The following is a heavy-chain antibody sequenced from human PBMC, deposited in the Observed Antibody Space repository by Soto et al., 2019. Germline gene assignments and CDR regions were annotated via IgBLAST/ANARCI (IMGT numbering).Heavy chain of an antibody. CDR1: GFTFSSYA. D-gene: IGHD3-3*01. V-gene: IGHV3-23*01. CDR2: ISGSGGST. J-gene: IGHJ4*02. Sequence: GGSLRLSCAASGFTFSSYAMSWVRQAPGKGLEWVSAISGSGGSTYYADSVKGRFTISRDNSKNTLYLQMNSLRAEDTAVYYCAKKFANGWNYDFWSGYYGLSEFDYWGQGTLVTVSS. CDR3: AKKFANGWNYDFWSGYYGLSEFDY.